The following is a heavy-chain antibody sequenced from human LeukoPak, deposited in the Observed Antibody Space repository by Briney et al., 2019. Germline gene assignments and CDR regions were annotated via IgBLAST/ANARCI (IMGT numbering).Heavy chain of an antibody. Sequence: GRSLRLSCAASGFTFSSYAMHWVRQAPGKGLEWVAVISYDGSNKYYADSVKGRFTISRDNSKNTLYLQMNSLRAEDTAVYYCAREDDAWGQGTLVTVSS. CDR1: GFTFSSYA. CDR3: AREDDA. CDR2: ISYDGSNK. V-gene: IGHV3-30*14. J-gene: IGHJ5*02.